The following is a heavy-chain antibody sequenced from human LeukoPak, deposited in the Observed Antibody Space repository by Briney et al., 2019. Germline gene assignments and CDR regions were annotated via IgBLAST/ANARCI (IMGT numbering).Heavy chain of an antibody. CDR1: GGTFSSYA. CDR3: ARDQRDYDSSGYYYRTDY. CDR2: IIPILGIA. Sequence: GSSVKVSCEASGGTFSSYAISWVRQAPGQGLEWMGRIIPILGIANYAQKFQGRVTITADKSTSTAYMELSSLRSEDTAVYYCARDQRDYDSSGYYYRTDYWGQGTLVTVSS. V-gene: IGHV1-69*04. J-gene: IGHJ4*02. D-gene: IGHD3-22*01.